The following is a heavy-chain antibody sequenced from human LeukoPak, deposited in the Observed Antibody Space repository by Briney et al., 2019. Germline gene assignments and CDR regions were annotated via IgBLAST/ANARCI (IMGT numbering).Heavy chain of an antibody. CDR1: GFTFSSYA. CDR3: SKDSPFQY. V-gene: IGHV3-23*01. CDR2: ISGSGGST. J-gene: IGHJ4*02. Sequence: GGSLRLSCAASGFTFSSYAMSWVRQAPGEVLEWVSAISGSGGSTYYADSVKGRFIISRDDAKNTVYLQMNSLRAEDTAVCYCSKDSPFQYWGQGTLVSVSS.